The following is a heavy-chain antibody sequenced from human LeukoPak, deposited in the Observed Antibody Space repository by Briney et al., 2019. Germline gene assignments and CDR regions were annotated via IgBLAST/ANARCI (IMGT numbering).Heavy chain of an antibody. CDR1: GYIFTSYY. D-gene: IGHD5-18*01. CDR2: INPSGGST. Sequence: GASVKVSCKASGYIFTSYYMHWVRQAPGQGLEWMGIINPSGGSTSYAQKFQGRVTMTRDMSTSTVYMELSSLRSEDTAVYYCARDPGEWDTAMPKEGAFDIWGQGTMVTVSS. CDR3: ARDPGEWDTAMPKEGAFDI. V-gene: IGHV1-46*01. J-gene: IGHJ3*02.